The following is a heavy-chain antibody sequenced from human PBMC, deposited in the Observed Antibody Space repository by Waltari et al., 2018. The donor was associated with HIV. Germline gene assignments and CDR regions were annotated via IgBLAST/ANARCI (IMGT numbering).Heavy chain of an antibody. Sequence: QVQLVQSGAEVKQPGSSVKVSCKASGGSFSSQVISWVRQAPGQGLEWMGGIIPMFGAANYAQNFLSRVRISADESTKTAYMELSGLRSEDTAMYYCARETQETTGGRIFDFWGQGTMVTVSS. V-gene: IGHV1-69*12. D-gene: IGHD4-17*01. CDR3: ARETQETTGGRIFDF. CDR2: IIPMFGAA. J-gene: IGHJ4*02. CDR1: GGSFSSQV.